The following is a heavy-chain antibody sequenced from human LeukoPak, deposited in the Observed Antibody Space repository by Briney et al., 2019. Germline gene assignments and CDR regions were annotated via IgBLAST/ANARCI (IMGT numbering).Heavy chain of an antibody. D-gene: IGHD3-3*01. V-gene: IGHV3-15*01. Sequence: GGSLRLSCAASGFTFSNAWMSWVRQAPGKGLEWVGRIKSKTDGGTTDYAAPVKGRFTISRDDSKNTLYLQMNSLKTEDTAVYYCTTYYDFWCGYYMLHFDYWGQGTLVTVSS. CDR1: GFTFSNAW. CDR3: TTYYDFWCGYYMLHFDY. CDR2: IKSKTDGGTT. J-gene: IGHJ4*02.